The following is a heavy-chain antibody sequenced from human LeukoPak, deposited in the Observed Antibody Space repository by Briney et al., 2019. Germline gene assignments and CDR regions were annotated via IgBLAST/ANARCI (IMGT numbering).Heavy chain of an antibody. J-gene: IGHJ4*02. Sequence: GGSLRLSCAASGFTFNDYYMTWIRQPPGKGLEWLSYISASSSDTNYADSVKGRFTISRDNAKNSVDLHMNTLRAEDTAVYYCVRARAYGGSDPRSADYWGQGTLVTVSS. CDR3: VRARAYGGSDPRSADY. CDR1: GFTFNDYY. D-gene: IGHD4-23*01. CDR2: ISASSSDT. V-gene: IGHV3-11*03.